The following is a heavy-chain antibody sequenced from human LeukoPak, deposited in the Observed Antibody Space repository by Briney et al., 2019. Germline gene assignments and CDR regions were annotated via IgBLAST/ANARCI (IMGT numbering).Heavy chain of an antibody. Sequence: SQTLSLTCTVSGDSISSGDYYWSWIRQPPGKGLEWIGYIYYSGSTYYNPSLKSRVTISVDTSKNQFSLKLSSVTAADTAVYYCARDMLGWEPGHDAFDIWGQGTMVTVSS. CDR2: IYYSGST. CDR1: GDSISSGDYY. CDR3: ARDMLGWEPGHDAFDI. D-gene: IGHD1-26*01. J-gene: IGHJ3*02. V-gene: IGHV4-30-4*08.